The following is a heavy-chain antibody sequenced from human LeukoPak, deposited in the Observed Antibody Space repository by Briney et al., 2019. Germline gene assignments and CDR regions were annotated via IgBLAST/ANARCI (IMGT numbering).Heavy chain of an antibody. D-gene: IGHD4-17*01. Sequence: GGSLRLSCAASGFTFSSYSMNWVRQAPGKGLEWVSSISSSSSYIYYADSVKGRFTISRDNAKNSLYLQINSLRAEDTAVYYCARDRGGYGDYHFDYWGQGTLVTVSS. V-gene: IGHV3-21*01. CDR1: GFTFSSYS. J-gene: IGHJ4*02. CDR3: ARDRGGYGDYHFDY. CDR2: ISSSSSYI.